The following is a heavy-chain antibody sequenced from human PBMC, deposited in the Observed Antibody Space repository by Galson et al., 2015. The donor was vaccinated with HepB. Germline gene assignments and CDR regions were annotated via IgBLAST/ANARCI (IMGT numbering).Heavy chain of an antibody. CDR1: GGFFRSYA. CDR3: ARAGGVLRYSTPRAFDI. J-gene: IGHJ3*02. D-gene: IGHD3-9*01. CDR2: IIPIFGTA. Sequence: VKVSRQASGGFFRSYAISWVRQAPGPGLEWMGGIIPIFGTANYAQKFQGRVTITADESTSTAYMELISLRSEDTAVYYCARAGGVLRYSTPRAFDIWGQGSMVTVSS. V-gene: IGHV1-69*13.